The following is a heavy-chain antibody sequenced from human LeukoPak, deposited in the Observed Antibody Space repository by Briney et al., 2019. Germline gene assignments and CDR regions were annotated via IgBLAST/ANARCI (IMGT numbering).Heavy chain of an antibody. CDR3: ARVRPPTCPFDP. CDR1: GYTFTSYY. V-gene: IGHV1-46*03. CDR2: INPSGGST. Sequence: ASVKVSCKASGYTFTSYYMHWVRQAPGQGLEWMGIINPSGGSTSYAQKFQGRVTMTRDTSTRTVYMELSSLRSEDTAVYYCARVRPPTCPFDPWGQGTLVTVSS. J-gene: IGHJ5*02.